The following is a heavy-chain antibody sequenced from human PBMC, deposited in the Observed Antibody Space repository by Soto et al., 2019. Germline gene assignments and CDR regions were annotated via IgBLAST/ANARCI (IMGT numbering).Heavy chain of an antibody. CDR1: GYSFTSYG. CDR3: ARHRFNYYDDTVYYYFDY. D-gene: IGHD3-22*01. V-gene: IGHV1-18*04. J-gene: IGHJ4*02. CDR2: ISGHNGNT. Sequence: ASVKVSCKASGYSFTSYGISWVRQAPGQGPEWMGWISGHNGNTNHPQSLQGRVTMTTDTSRNTAYMELRSLRSDNTAVYYCARHRFNYYDDTVYYYFDYWGQGTLVTVSS.